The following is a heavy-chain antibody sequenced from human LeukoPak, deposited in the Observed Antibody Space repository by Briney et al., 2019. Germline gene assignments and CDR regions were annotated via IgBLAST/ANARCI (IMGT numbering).Heavy chain of an antibody. CDR1: GFTFSSYA. Sequence: PGGSLTLSCAVSGFTFSSYAMSWVRQAPGQGLEWVSVISDSGDYTSYADSVRGRFTISRDNSRSTLYLQMISLRPEDTAVYYCAKDTSIGKYCTNGVCSPFDYWGQGTLVTVSS. CDR2: ISDSGDYT. V-gene: IGHV3-23*01. CDR3: AKDTSIGKYCTNGVCSPFDY. J-gene: IGHJ4*02. D-gene: IGHD2-8*01.